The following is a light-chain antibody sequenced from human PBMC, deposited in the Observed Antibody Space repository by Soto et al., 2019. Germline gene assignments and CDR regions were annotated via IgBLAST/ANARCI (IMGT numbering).Light chain of an antibody. V-gene: IGKV1-39*01. Sequence: DIQMTQSPSSLSASVGDRVTITCRASQNIDNYLNWYQQKPGKAPKVLIYAASSLQSGVPSGFSGSGSGTDFTLTISSLQPEDFATYYCQQSYSTPITFGQGTRLEIK. CDR3: QQSYSTPIT. CDR1: QNIDNY. CDR2: AAS. J-gene: IGKJ5*01.